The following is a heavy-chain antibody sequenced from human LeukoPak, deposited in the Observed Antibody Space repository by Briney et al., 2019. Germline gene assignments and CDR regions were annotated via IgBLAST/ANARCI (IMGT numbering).Heavy chain of an antibody. Sequence: GGSLRLSCAASGFTFSSYEMNWVRQAPGKGLEWVSYISSSGSTIYYADSVKGRFTISRDNAKNSLYLQMNSLRAEDTAVYYCARVLAVGGVIPYYYYYYGMDVWGRGTTVTVSS. J-gene: IGHJ6*02. CDR1: GFTFSSYE. CDR2: ISSSGSTI. V-gene: IGHV3-48*03. D-gene: IGHD3-16*02. CDR3: ARVLAVGGVIPYYYYYYGMDV.